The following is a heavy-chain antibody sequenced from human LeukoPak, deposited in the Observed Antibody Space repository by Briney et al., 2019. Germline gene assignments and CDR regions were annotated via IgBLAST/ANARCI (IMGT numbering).Heavy chain of an antibody. V-gene: IGHV3-21*01. D-gene: IGHD4-17*01. J-gene: IGHJ4*02. CDR1: GFTFSSYS. CDR3: ATGYGDYARHADY. Sequence: DPGGSLRLSCAASGFTFSSYSMNWVRQAPGKGLEWVSSISSSSYIYYADSVKGRFTISRDNAKNSLYLQMNSLRAEDTAVYYCATGYGDYARHADYWGQGTLVTVSS. CDR2: ISSSSYI.